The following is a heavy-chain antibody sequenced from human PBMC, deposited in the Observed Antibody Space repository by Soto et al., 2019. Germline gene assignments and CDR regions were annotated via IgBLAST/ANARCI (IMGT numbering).Heavy chain of an antibody. Sequence: GWSLRLSCIASGVTFSTYAMSLVRQAPGKGLEWVSAISGSGGTTYYADSVKGRFTISRDNSKNTLYLQMNSLRAEDTAVYYCAKHRAGFGSGSDNYYFDVWGKGTLVTVSS. CDR1: GVTFSTYA. J-gene: IGHJ4*02. D-gene: IGHD3-10*01. CDR2: ISGSGGTT. CDR3: AKHRAGFGSGSDNYYFDV. V-gene: IGHV3-23*01.